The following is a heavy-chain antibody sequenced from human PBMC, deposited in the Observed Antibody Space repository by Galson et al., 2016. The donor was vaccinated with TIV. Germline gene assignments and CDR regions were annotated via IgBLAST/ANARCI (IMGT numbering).Heavy chain of an antibody. V-gene: IGHV3-9*01. J-gene: IGHJ6*02. CDR3: AKGRGYGYGYHQDYYYGMDV. CDR2: ISSNSVYL. Sequence: SLRLSCAASGFTFEHYGMHWVRQAPGKGLEWVSGISSNSVYLGYADSVKGRFTISRDNAKKSLDLQMNSLRPEDTALYYCAKGRGYGYGYHQDYYYGMDVWGQGTTVTVSS. D-gene: IGHD5-18*01. CDR1: GFTFEHYG.